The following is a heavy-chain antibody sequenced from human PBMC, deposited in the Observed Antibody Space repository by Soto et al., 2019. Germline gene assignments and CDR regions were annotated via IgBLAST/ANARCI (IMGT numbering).Heavy chain of an antibody. CDR2: IRYDGSNI. V-gene: IGHV3-33*01. CDR3: ARDGVDETAFWGYLDY. Sequence: QVQLVESGGGVVQPGRSMRLSCVASGFTFSGYGMHWVRQAPGKGLEWVAIIRYDGSNIYYADSVRGRFAISRDNSKNTFNLQIDSQGANDTAVYYCARDGVDETAFWGYLDYRSQGALVTVSS. J-gene: IGHJ4*02. D-gene: IGHD2-21*01. CDR1: GFTFSGYG.